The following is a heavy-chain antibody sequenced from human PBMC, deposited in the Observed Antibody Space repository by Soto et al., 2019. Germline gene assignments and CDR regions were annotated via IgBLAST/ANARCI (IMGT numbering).Heavy chain of an antibody. V-gene: IGHV1-3*01. D-gene: IGHD3-22*01. CDR3: ARRFGNYYDSSGYYYEGAFDI. CDR1: GCTFTSYA. J-gene: IGHJ3*02. CDR2: INAGNGNT. Sequence: ASVKVSCKASGCTFTSYAMHWVRQAPGQRLEWMAWINAGNGNTKYSQKFQGRVTITRDTSASTAYMELSSLRSEDTAVYYCARRFGNYYDSSGYYYEGAFDIWGQGTMVTVSS.